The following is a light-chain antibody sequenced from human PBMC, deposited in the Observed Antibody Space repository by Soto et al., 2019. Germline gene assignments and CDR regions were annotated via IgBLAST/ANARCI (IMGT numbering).Light chain of an antibody. CDR3: QQYHSYPLT. V-gene: IGKV1-5*03. CDR2: KAS. Sequence: DIQMTQSPSTLSASVGERVTITCRASQSISAWLAWYQQKPGKAPKLLIYKASNVASGVPSRFSGSGSGTEFPLTISSLQPDDFATYYCQQYHSYPLTFGQGTRLEIK. J-gene: IGKJ5*01. CDR1: QSISAW.